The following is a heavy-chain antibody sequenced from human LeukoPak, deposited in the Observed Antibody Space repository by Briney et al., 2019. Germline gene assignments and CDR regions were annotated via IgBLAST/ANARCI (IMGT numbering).Heavy chain of an antibody. Sequence: GGSLRLSCAASGFTFSDYYMTWVRQAPGKGLEWVAHIKEDGGEKHYVDPVKGRFTISRDNAKNSLYLQMNSLRAEDTAMYYCVRDRGYCSGGTCYALWDYRGQGTLVTVSS. CDR2: IKEDGGEK. CDR3: VRDRGYCSGGTCYALWDY. J-gene: IGHJ4*02. CDR1: GFTFSDYY. V-gene: IGHV3-7*01. D-gene: IGHD2-15*01.